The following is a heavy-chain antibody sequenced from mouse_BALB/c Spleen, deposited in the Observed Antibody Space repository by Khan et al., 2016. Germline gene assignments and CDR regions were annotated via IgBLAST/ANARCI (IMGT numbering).Heavy chain of an antibody. CDR3: ARGDYKYDYDY. Sequence: QVRLQQSGAELARPGASVKLSCKASGYTFTSYWMQWVKQRPGQGLEWIGAIYPGDGDTRYTQKFKGKATLTADKSSSTVYMQLSSLASEDSAVTYCARGDYKYDYDYWGKGTTLTVSS. D-gene: IGHD2-4*01. CDR2: IYPGDGDT. J-gene: IGHJ2*01. V-gene: IGHV1-87*01. CDR1: GYTFTSYW.